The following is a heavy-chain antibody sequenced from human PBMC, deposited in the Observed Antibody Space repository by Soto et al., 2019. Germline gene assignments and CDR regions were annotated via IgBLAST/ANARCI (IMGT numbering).Heavy chain of an antibody. V-gene: IGHV5-51*01. Sequence: GESLKISCKGSGYSFTSYWIGWVRQMPGKGLEWMGIIYPGDSDTRYSPSFQGQVTISADKSISTAYLQWSSLKASDTAMYYCARDRAPRYCSGGSCYTSYGMDVWGQGTKVTVSS. D-gene: IGHD2-15*01. CDR1: GYSFTSYW. J-gene: IGHJ6*02. CDR3: ARDRAPRYCSGGSCYTSYGMDV. CDR2: IYPGDSDT.